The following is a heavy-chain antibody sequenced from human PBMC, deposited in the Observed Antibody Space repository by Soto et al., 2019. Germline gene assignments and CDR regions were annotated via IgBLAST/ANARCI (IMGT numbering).Heavy chain of an antibody. J-gene: IGHJ4*02. CDR1: GGSISSGGYY. D-gene: IGHD2-21*02. V-gene: IGHV4-31*03. Sequence: QVQLQESGPGLVKPSQTLSLTCTVSGGSISSGGYYWNWIRQHPGKGLEWIGYIYNSGRTYYNPSLKSRVTISRDTSKNQFSLKLTSVTAADTAVYYCARGGVETVRDYWDQGTLVTVSS. CDR2: IYNSGRT. CDR3: ARGGVETVRDY.